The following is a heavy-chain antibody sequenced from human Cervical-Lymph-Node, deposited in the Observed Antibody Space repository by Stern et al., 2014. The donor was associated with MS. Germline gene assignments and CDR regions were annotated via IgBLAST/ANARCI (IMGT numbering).Heavy chain of an antibody. D-gene: IGHD4-17*01. J-gene: IGHJ5*02. Sequence: QVQLVESGSEVKKPGSSVRVSCKASGGTFSSSGISWVRQAPRKGLEWMGRIIPILSITNYAQNFQGRVTITADKSTSTAYMELSSLRSEDTAVYYCATLGVTTGDFDPWGQGTLVTVSS. CDR1: GGTFSSSG. CDR3: ATLGVTTGDFDP. CDR2: IIPILSIT. V-gene: IGHV1-69*09.